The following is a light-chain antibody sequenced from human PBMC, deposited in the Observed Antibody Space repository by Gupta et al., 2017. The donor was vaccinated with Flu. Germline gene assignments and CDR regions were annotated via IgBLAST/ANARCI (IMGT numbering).Light chain of an antibody. CDR3: QQLSNWPPLT. J-gene: IGKJ4*01. V-gene: IGKV3-11*01. CDR2: DAS. Sequence: EIVLTQSPVTLSLSPGERATLSCRASESISTYLAWYQQKPGQAPRLLIYDASNRATGIPVRFSGSGSGTDFTLTISSLHPEDFAVYYCQQLSNWPPLTFGGGTKVEI. CDR1: ESISTY.